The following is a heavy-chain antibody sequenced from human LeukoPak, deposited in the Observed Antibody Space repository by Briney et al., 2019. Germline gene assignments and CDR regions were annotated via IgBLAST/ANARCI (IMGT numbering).Heavy chain of an antibody. V-gene: IGHV4-59*01. Sequence: PSETLSLTCTVSGGSISSYYWSWIRQPPGKGLEWIGYIYYSGSTNYNPSLKSRVTISVDTSKNQFSLKLSSVTAADTAVYYCARVMSKQSQLLKNWFDPWGQGTLVTVSS. CDR3: ARVMSKQSQLLKNWFDP. CDR2: IYYSGST. D-gene: IGHD2-2*01. CDR1: GGSISSYY. J-gene: IGHJ5*02.